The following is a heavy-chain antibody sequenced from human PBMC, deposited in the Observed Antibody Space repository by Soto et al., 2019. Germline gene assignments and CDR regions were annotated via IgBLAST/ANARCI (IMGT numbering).Heavy chain of an antibody. Sequence: PSETLSLTCNFSVVSIINYCCTWVRQSPEKGLEWIGYMYYNGNINYNPSLKSRVTISIDTYKNQFSLTLKSVTAADTAVYYCESGGNWSEQRGKGVMVTVSS. CDR1: VVSIINYC. V-gene: IGHV4-59*01. CDR2: MYYNGNI. J-gene: IGHJ4*02. D-gene: IGHD3-16*01. CDR3: ESGGNWSEQ.